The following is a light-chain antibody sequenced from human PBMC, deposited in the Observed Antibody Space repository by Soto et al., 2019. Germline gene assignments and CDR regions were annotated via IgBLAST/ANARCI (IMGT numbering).Light chain of an antibody. CDR3: QQYNNWPPLT. CDR2: GAS. J-gene: IGKJ4*02. CDR1: QSVSSN. V-gene: IGKV3-15*01. Sequence: EIVMRQSPATLSVSPGERATLSCRASQSVSSNLACYQQKPGQAPRLLIYGASTRATGIPARFSGSGSGTEFTLPLSSLQSEDFAVYYCQQYNNWPPLTFGGGTKVEIK.